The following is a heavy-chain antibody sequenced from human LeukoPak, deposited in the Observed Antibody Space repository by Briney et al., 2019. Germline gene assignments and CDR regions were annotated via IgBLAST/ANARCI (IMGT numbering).Heavy chain of an antibody. CDR1: GFTFDDYA. J-gene: IGHJ4*02. Sequence: PGRSLRLSCAASGFTFDDYAMHWVRQAPGKGLKWVSGISWNSGSIGYADSVKGRFTISRDNAKNSLYLQMNSLRAEDTALYYCTKDTRYYYDSSGSSLDYWGQGALVTVSS. D-gene: IGHD3-22*01. V-gene: IGHV3-9*01. CDR3: TKDTRYYYDSSGSSLDY. CDR2: ISWNSGSI.